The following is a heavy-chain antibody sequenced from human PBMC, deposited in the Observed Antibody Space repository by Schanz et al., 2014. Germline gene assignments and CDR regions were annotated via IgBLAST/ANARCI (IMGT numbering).Heavy chain of an antibody. CDR3: ARVNYRGLGRDYFDP. CDR1: GDSISRGGYY. J-gene: IGHJ5*02. D-gene: IGHD1-26*01. CDR2: ISFSGYT. Sequence: QVQLQESGPGLVKPSQTLSLTCAVSGDSISRGGYYWSWLRQHPGKGLEWIGYISFSGYTYYSPTLKSRVTMSLDTSKNQFSLMLTSVNVADTAVYYCARVNYRGLGRDYFDPWGQGTLVTVSS. V-gene: IGHV4-31*11.